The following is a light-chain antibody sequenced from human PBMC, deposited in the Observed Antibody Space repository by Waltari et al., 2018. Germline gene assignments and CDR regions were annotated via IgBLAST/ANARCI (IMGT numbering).Light chain of an antibody. CDR1: ILAKRY. J-gene: IGLJ3*02. Sequence: SYELTQQSSVSVSPGQTARITCSGDILAKRYARWFQQKPGQAPVVVIYKDSERPSGIPERFSGSNSGTTVTLTISGAQVEDEADYYCYSAADNNRQVFGGGTKLTVL. V-gene: IGLV3-27*01. CDR3: YSAADNNRQV. CDR2: KDS.